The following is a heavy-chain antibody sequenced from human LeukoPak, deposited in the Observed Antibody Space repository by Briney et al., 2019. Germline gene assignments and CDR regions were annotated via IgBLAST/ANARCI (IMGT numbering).Heavy chain of an antibody. Sequence: GGSLRLSCAASGFTFSSYSMNWVRQAPGKGLEWVSSISSSSSYIYYADSVKGRFTISRDNAKNSLYLQMNSLRAEDTAVYYCARGGYDILTGYYPSWFDLWGQGTLVTVSS. CDR1: GFTFSSYS. J-gene: IGHJ5*02. V-gene: IGHV3-21*01. CDR2: ISSSSSYI. CDR3: ARGGYDILTGYYPSWFDL. D-gene: IGHD3-9*01.